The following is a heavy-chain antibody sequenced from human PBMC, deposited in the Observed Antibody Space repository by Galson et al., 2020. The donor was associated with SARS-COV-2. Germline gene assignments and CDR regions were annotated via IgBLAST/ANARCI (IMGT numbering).Heavy chain of an antibody. Sequence: TGGSLRLSCAASGFTFSSYAMHWVRQAPGKGLEWVAVISYDGSNKYYADSVKGRFTISRDNSKNTLYLQMNSLRAEDTAVYYCARPYSGSYYSHFDYWGQGTLVTVSS. V-gene: IGHV3-30*04. CDR2: ISYDGSNK. D-gene: IGHD1-26*01. CDR3: ARPYSGSYYSHFDY. CDR1: GFTFSSYA. J-gene: IGHJ4*02.